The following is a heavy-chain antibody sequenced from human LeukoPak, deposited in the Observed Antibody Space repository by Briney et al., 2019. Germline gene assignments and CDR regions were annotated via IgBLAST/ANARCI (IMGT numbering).Heavy chain of an antibody. D-gene: IGHD4-17*01. J-gene: IGHJ6*02. V-gene: IGHV4-59*01. CDR3: ASVRLTSYGDRYYYGMDV. Sequence: SETLSLTCTVSGGSISSYYWSWIRQPPGKGLEWIGYIYYSGSTNYNPSLKSRVTISVDTSKNQFSLKLSSVTAADTAVYYCASVRLTSYGDRYYYGMDVWGQGTTVTVSS. CDR2: IYYSGST. CDR1: GGSISSYY.